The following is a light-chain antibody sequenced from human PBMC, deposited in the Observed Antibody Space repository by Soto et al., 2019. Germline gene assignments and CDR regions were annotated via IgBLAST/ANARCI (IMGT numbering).Light chain of an antibody. V-gene: IGKV3-15*01. CDR3: QQYNNWPRT. Sequence: EIVMTQSPATLSVSPGERATLSCRASQSVSSNLAWYQQKPGQAPGLLIYGASTRATGIPARFSGSGSGTESTRTISSLQSEDFAVYYCQQYNNWPRTFGQGTKVEIK. CDR2: GAS. J-gene: IGKJ1*01. CDR1: QSVSSN.